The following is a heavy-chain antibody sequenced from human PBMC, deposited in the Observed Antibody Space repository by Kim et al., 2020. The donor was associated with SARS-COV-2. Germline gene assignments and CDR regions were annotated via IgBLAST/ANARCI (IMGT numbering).Heavy chain of an antibody. CDR3: ARTPPYSSSWYEIHYYGMDV. CDR2: INPSGGST. CDR1: GYTFTSYY. Sequence: ASVKVSCKASGYTFTSYYMHWVRQAPGQGLEWMGIINPSGGSTSYAQKFQGRVTMTRDTSTSTVYMELSSLRSEDTAVYYCARTPPYSSSWYEIHYYGMDVWGQGTTVTVSS. D-gene: IGHD6-13*01. V-gene: IGHV1-46*01. J-gene: IGHJ6*02.